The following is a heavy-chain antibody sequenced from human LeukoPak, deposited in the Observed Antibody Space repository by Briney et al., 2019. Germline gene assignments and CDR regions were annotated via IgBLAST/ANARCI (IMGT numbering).Heavy chain of an antibody. J-gene: IGHJ4*02. D-gene: IGHD3-10*01. CDR3: ARVLDYYGSGSYDY. CDR1: GGSISSGSYY. Sequence: SETLSLTCTLSGGSISSGSYYWSWIRQPAGKGLEWIGRIYTSGSTNYNPSLKRRVTISVDTSKNQFSLKLSSVTAADTAVYYCARVLDYYGSGSYDYWGQGTLVTVSS. V-gene: IGHV4-61*02. CDR2: IYTSGST.